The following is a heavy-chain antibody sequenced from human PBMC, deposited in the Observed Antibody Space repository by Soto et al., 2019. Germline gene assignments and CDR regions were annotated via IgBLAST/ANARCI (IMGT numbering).Heavy chain of an antibody. CDR2: IWYDGNNK. Sequence: QVQLVESGGGVVQPGRSLRLSCAASGFTFSDYGMHWVRQAPGKGLEWVAVIWYDGNNKYYTDSVEGRFTISRDNSKNTLYLQMNSLRAEDTAVYYCARDDIPGLAGATYGMDVWGQGTTVTVTS. V-gene: IGHV3-33*01. J-gene: IGHJ6*02. CDR1: GFTFSDYG. D-gene: IGHD6-25*01. CDR3: ARDDIPGLAGATYGMDV.